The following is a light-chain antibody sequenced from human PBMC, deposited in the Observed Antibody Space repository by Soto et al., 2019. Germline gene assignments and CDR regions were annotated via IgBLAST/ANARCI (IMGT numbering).Light chain of an antibody. Sequence: QSALAQPASVSGSPGQSITISCAGSSRDIGGYDFVSWYQQHPGEVPKLIIFDVSDRPSGVSDRFSGSKSGDTASLTISGLQVEDEADYYCSSFSNSDTPYVFGTGTKVTV. J-gene: IGLJ1*01. V-gene: IGLV2-14*03. CDR1: SRDIGGYDF. CDR3: SSFSNSDTPYV. CDR2: DVS.